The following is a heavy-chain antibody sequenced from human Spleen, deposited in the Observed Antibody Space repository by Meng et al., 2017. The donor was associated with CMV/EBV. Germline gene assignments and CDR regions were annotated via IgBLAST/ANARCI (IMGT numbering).Heavy chain of an antibody. CDR2: INPASGDT. V-gene: IGHV1-2*02. CDR1: GSTLPSYY. D-gene: IGHD1-20*01. J-gene: IGHJ4*02. Sequence: SGSTLPSYYMHWVRQAPGQGLEWMGWINPASGDTDYPQKFQGRVTVTRDTSINTAYMELSSLRSDDTAVYYCARDLGNVGITGPFDYWGQGTLVTVSS. CDR3: ARDLGNVGITGPFDY.